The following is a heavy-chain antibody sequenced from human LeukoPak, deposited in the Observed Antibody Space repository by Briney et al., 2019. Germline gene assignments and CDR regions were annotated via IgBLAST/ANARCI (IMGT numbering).Heavy chain of an antibody. CDR1: GFGFATCW. CDR2: IYPGDSDN. V-gene: IGHV5-51*01. Sequence: GESLKISCKGSGFGFATCWIGRVRQLPGKGLEGMGVIYPGDSDNTYSPSFKGQVTFSVDRSIRTAYVQWSSLQASDTAMYYCARYNCDWSDSWGQGTLVTVSS. D-gene: IGHD1-20*01. CDR3: ARYNCDWSDS. J-gene: IGHJ5*01.